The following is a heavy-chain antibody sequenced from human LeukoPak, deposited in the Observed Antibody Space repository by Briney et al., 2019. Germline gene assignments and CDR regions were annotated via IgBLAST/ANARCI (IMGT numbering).Heavy chain of an antibody. CDR3: ATGVNWGLIDY. CDR1: GFTVSSNY. Sequence: PGGSLRLSCAASGFTVSSNYMSWVRQAPGKGLEWVSIIYSGGTTYSADSVKGRFTISRDNSKNTLFLQMNSLRAEDTAVCYCATGVNWGLIDYWGQGTLVTVSS. D-gene: IGHD7-27*01. V-gene: IGHV3-66*01. J-gene: IGHJ4*02. CDR2: IYSGGTT.